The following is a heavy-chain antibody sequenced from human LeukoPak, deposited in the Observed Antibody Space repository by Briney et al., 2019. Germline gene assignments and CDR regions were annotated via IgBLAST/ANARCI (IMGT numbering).Heavy chain of an antibody. J-gene: IGHJ4*02. Sequence: SETLSLTCTVSGGSISSSTYYWGWIRQPPGKGLEWIGSISYSGSTSYNPSLQSRVTISVDTSKNQFSLKVSSVTAADTAVYYCARAKSDSTGWYYFDYWGQGTLVTVSS. D-gene: IGHD2-15*01. CDR3: ARAKSDSTGWYYFDY. CDR1: GGSISSSTYY. CDR2: ISYSGST. V-gene: IGHV4-39*07.